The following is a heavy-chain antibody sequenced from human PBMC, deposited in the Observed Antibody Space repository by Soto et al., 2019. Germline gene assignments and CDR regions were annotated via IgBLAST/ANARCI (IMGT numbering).Heavy chain of an antibody. V-gene: IGHV2-5*02. D-gene: IGHD3-3*01. CDR2: IYWDDDQ. Sequence: QITLKESGPTLVKPTQTLTLTCTFSGFSLTTSGVGVGWIRQPPEKALEWLALIYWDDDQRNSPFLKSRLTITMDTSKNRVVLTMTNMTRVDTATYFCANSRWRGTTGYFDYWGQGTLDTVSS. CDR3: ANSRWRGTTGYFDY. J-gene: IGHJ4*02. CDR1: GFSLTTSGVG.